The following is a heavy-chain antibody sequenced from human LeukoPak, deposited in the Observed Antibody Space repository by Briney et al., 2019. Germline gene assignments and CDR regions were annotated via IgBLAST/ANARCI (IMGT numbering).Heavy chain of an antibody. CDR1: EFTISRYW. CDR2: INNDGSIT. D-gene: IGHD1/OR15-1a*01. Sequence: GGSLRLSCAASEFTISRYWTHWVRQAPGKGLVWVSNINNDGSITTYADSVKGRFTISRDNVKNTLFLQMNSLGAEDTALYYCARGWNTTPRSGFDIWGLGTMVTVSS. J-gene: IGHJ3*02. V-gene: IGHV3-74*01. CDR3: ARGWNTTPRSGFDI.